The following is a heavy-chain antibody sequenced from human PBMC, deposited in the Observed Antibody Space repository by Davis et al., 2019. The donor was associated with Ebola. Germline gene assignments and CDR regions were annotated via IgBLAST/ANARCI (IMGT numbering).Heavy chain of an antibody. D-gene: IGHD3-3*01. CDR1: GYTFSNHW. CDR3: ARHGTNGFFNWFDP. V-gene: IGHV5-51*01. J-gene: IGHJ5*02. CDR2: IYPGYSDA. Sequence: GESLKISCETSGYTFSNHWIGWVRQMPGKGFVLTGIIYPGYSDASYSPSFQGHVTISADTSISTAYLQWSSLQASDTAIYYCARHGTNGFFNWFDPWGQGTLVTVSS.